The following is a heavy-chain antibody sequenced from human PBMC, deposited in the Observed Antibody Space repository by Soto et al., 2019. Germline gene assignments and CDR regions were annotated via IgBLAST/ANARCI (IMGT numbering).Heavy chain of an antibody. CDR2: ISSSARTK. D-gene: IGHD6-13*01. Sequence: LRLSCAASGLTFSNSYISWIRQAPGKGLEWVSYISSSARTKYYADSVKGRFTISRDNAKNSLYLQMNSLRAEDTAIYYCARNSEHFDYWGQGTLVTVSS. CDR3: ARNSEHFDY. J-gene: IGHJ4*02. V-gene: IGHV3-11*01. CDR1: GLTFSNSY.